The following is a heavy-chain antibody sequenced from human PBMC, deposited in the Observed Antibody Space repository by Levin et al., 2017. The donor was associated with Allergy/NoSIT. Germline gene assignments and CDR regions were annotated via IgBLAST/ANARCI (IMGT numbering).Heavy chain of an antibody. CDR2: ISSSSSYI. CDR3: ARAGNQQHFDY. CDR1: GFTFSSYS. Sequence: GESLKISCAASGFTFSSYSMNWVRQAPGKGLEWVSSISSSSSYIYYADSVKGRFTISRDNAKNSLYLQMNSLRAEDTAVYYCARAGNQQHFDYWGQGTLVTVSS. J-gene: IGHJ4*02. V-gene: IGHV3-21*01. D-gene: IGHD6-13*01.